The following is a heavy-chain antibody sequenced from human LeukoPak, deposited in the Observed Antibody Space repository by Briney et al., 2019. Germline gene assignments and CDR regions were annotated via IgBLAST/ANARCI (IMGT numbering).Heavy chain of an antibody. CDR3: ARHLQQWPHYFDY. CDR2: IHYSGST. D-gene: IGHD6-19*01. V-gene: IGHV4-59*08. J-gene: IGHJ4*02. Sequence: SETLSLTCTVSGDSIITYYWSWIRQSPGKGLEWIGYIHYSGSTKYNPSLNSRVTISVDTSTNQFSLNLSSVTAADTAVYYCARHLQQWPHYFDYWGQGALVTVSS. CDR1: GDSIITYY.